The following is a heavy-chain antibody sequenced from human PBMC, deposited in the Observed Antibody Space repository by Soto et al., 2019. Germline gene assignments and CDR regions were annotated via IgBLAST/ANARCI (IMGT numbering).Heavy chain of an antibody. Sequence: PSETLSLTCSVSGDSINSRYWSWIRQPPGKGLEWIGYIDYVGSTNYAPSLQSRVTMSVDTSKNQVSLKLRYVTAADTAVYYCVRQRGNYFAFWGQGTLVTVSS. CDR3: VRQRGNYFAF. D-gene: IGHD3-10*01. CDR1: GDSINSRY. J-gene: IGHJ4*02. CDR2: IDYVGST. V-gene: IGHV4-59*11.